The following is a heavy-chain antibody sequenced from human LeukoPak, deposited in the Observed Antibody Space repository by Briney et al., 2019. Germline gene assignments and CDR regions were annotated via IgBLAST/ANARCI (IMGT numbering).Heavy chain of an antibody. CDR2: IRNDGDVI. CDR1: GFTFSSFG. CDR3: AKDLISIRALMPWDY. D-gene: IGHD2-2*01. J-gene: IGHJ4*02. Sequence: GGSLRLSCAASGFTFSSFGMHWVRQVPGKGLEWVAFIRNDGDVIYYPDSVKGRFTISRDNSKNTVYLQLNSLRVEDTAVYYCAKDLISIRALMPWDYWGQGTLVTVSP. V-gene: IGHV3-30*02.